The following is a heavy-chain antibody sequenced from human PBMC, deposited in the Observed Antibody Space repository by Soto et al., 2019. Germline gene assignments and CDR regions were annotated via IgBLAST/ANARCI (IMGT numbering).Heavy chain of an antibody. CDR2: IYHSGSA. Sequence: PSETLSLTCTVSGGSISISDWWSWVRQSPGKGLEWIGDIYHSGSAKYNPSPKSRVTISVDKPKNQFSLKLTSVTAADTALYFCARDHPYYYGSRSAFDSWGQGVLVTVSS. CDR1: GGSISISDW. V-gene: IGHV4-4*02. J-gene: IGHJ4*02. D-gene: IGHD3-10*01. CDR3: ARDHPYYYGSRSAFDS.